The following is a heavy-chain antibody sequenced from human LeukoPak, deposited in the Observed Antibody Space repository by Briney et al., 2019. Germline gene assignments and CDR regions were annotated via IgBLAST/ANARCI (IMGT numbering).Heavy chain of an antibody. Sequence: GGSLRLSCAASGFTFSSYSMNWIRQAPGRGLEWVSYISSSGSTIYYADSVKGRFTISRDNAKNSLYLQMNSLRAEDTAVYYCASTHGLTYDYSGQGTLVTVSS. CDR2: ISSSGSTI. J-gene: IGHJ4*02. CDR1: GFTFSSYS. D-gene: IGHD2-15*01. V-gene: IGHV3-48*04. CDR3: ASTHGLTYDY.